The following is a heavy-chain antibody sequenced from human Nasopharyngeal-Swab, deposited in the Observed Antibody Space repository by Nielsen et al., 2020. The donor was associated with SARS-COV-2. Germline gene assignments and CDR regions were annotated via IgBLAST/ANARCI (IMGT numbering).Heavy chain of an antibody. CDR3: AKDTETGEGIYLWEGGMDV. V-gene: IGHV3-30*18. CDR1: GFTFSTYG. D-gene: IGHD5-18*01. J-gene: IGHJ6*02. Sequence: GGSLRLSCAASGFTFSTYGMHWVRQAPSTGLEWVAVMSYGGSNKHYADSVKGRFTIPRDSSKSTLYLQMNSLRTEDTALYYCAKDTETGEGIYLWEGGMDVWGQGTTVTVSS. CDR2: MSYGGSNK.